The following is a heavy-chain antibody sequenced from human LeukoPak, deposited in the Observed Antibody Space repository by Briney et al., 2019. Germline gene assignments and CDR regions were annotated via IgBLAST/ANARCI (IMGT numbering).Heavy chain of an antibody. V-gene: IGHV3-48*02. D-gene: IGHD6-13*01. CDR3: ARDPHIAAAGTIFDY. CDR1: GFTVSSYS. J-gene: IGHJ4*02. CDR2: ISSSSSTI. Sequence: GGSLRLSCAASGFTVSSYSMNWVRQAPGKELEWVSYISSSSSTIYYADSVKGRFTISRDNAKNSLYLQMNSLRDEDSAVYYCARDPHIAAAGTIFDYWGQGTLVTVSS.